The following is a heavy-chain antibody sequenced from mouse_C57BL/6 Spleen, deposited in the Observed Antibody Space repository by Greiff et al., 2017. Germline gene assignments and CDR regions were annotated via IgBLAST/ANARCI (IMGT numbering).Heavy chain of an antibody. CDR1: GYTFTDYE. J-gene: IGHJ4*01. D-gene: IGHD2-3*01. CDR2: IDPETGGT. V-gene: IGHV1-15*01. CDR3: TRYDTGNYYAMDY. Sequence: VQLQQSGAELVRPGASVTLSCKASGYTFTDYEMHWVKQTPVHVLEWIGAIDPETGGTAYNQKFKGKAILTADKSSSTAYMELRSLTSEDSAVYYCTRYDTGNYYAMDYWGQGTSVTVSS.